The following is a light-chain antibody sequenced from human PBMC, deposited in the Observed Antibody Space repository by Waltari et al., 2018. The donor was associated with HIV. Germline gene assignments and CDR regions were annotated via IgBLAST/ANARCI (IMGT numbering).Light chain of an antibody. V-gene: IGLV2-14*03. J-gene: IGLJ2*01. CDR1: SSDIGGYNS. Sequence: QSALTQPASVSGSPGQSITISCTGTSSDIGGYNSVSWYRQHPGKAPQLLIYEVTPRPSGVSHRFSGSKSGNTASLTISGLQAEDEATFYCASYSNTDTLVVFGGGTRLTVL. CDR2: EVT. CDR3: ASYSNTDTLVV.